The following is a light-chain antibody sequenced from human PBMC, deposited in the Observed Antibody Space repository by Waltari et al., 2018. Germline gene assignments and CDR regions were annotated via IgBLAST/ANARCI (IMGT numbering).Light chain of an antibody. Sequence: DIFLPQSPGTLSLSQGEGATLSCRASQSMSRFLAWYQQKPGQAPRLLIYDASTRATGIPNRFSGSGSGTDFSLTISRLEPEDFAVYYCQKYGTLPATFGQGTKVEIK. J-gene: IGKJ1*01. CDR2: DAS. CDR3: QKYGTLPAT. V-gene: IGKV3-20*01. CDR1: QSMSRF.